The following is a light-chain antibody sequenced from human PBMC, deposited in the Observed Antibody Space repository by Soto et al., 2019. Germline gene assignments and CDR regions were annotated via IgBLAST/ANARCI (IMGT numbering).Light chain of an antibody. CDR1: QSVSSY. J-gene: IGKJ2*01. CDR3: QQRSNWPPI. CDR2: AAS. V-gene: IGKV3-11*01. Sequence: EIVLTQSPATLSLSPGERATLSCRASQSVSSYLAWYQQKPGQAPRLLIYAASNRATGIPARFSGSGSGTDFTLTISSLEPEDFAVYYCQQRSNWPPIIGQGTKLEIK.